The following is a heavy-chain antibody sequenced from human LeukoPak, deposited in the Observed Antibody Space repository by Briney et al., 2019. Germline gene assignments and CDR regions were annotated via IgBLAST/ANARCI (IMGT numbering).Heavy chain of an antibody. D-gene: IGHD5-18*01. Sequence: SETLSLTCTVSGGSITSSSYYWGWIRQPPGKGLEWIVCIYYSGCTHDSASLKSRVTISVAMSKNQFSLKLSSVTAADTAIYYCARDARRIQLWPLWGQGTLVTVSS. CDR1: GGSITSSSYY. J-gene: IGHJ4*02. CDR2: IYYSGCT. CDR3: ARDARRIQLWPL. V-gene: IGHV4-39*07.